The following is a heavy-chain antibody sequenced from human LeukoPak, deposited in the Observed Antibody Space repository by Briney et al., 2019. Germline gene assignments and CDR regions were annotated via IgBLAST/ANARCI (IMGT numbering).Heavy chain of an antibody. D-gene: IGHD3-22*01. V-gene: IGHV1-69*01. J-gene: IGHJ4*02. CDR2: IIPIFGAA. CDR1: GGTFSSYA. Sequence: VASVKVSCTASGGTFSSYAISWVRQAPGQGLEWMGGIIPIFGAANYAQKFQGRVTITADESTSTAYMELSSLRSEDTAVYYCARDRAPYYYDSSGYYSGFFGYWGQGTLVTVSS. CDR3: ARDRAPYYYDSSGYYSGFFGY.